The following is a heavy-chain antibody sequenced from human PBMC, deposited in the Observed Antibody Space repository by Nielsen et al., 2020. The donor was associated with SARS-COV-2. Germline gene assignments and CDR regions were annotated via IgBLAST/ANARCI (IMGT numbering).Heavy chain of an antibody. J-gene: IGHJ5*02. CDR2: IYHSGNT. V-gene: IGHV4-4*02. Sequence: SETLSLTCAVSGDSISSSNWWSRVRQPPGKGLEWIGEIYHSGNTNYNPSLKSRVTISVDKSKNQFSLRLISVTAADTAVYYCARLLTNTGNYFRFDPWGQGTLVTVSS. CDR3: ARLLTNTGNYFRFDP. CDR1: GDSISSSNW. D-gene: IGHD1-26*01.